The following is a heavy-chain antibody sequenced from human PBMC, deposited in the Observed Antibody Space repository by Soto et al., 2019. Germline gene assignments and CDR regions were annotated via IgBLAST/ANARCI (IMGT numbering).Heavy chain of an antibody. CDR3: TRELYYYGSGSYYSDGMDV. CDR2: IRSKAYGGTT. J-gene: IGHJ6*02. D-gene: IGHD3-10*01. V-gene: IGHV3-49*04. Sequence: GESLKISCTASGFTFGDYAMSWVRQAPGKGLEWVGFIRSKAYGGTTEYAASVKGRFTISRDDSKSIAYLQMNSLKTEDTAVYYCTRELYYYGSGSYYSDGMDVWGQGTTVTVS. CDR1: GFTFGDYA.